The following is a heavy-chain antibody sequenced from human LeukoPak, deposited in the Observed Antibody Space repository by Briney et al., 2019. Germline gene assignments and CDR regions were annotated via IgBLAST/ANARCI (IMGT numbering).Heavy chain of an antibody. V-gene: IGHV4-59*08. CDR1: GXSISSYY. CDR2: IYYSGST. J-gene: IGHJ4*02. CDR3: ARSTIQLWLLY. D-gene: IGHD5-18*01. Sequence: NPSETLSLTCTVSGXSISSYYWSWIRQPPGKGLEWIGYIYYSGSTNYNPSLKSRVTISVDTSKNHFSLKLSSVTAADTAVYYCARSTIQLWLLYWGQGTLVTVSS.